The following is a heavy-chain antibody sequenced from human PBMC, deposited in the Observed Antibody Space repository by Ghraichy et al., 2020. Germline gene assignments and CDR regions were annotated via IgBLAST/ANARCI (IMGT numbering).Heavy chain of an antibody. V-gene: IGHV4-34*01. CDR1: GGSFSGYY. J-gene: IGHJ4*02. D-gene: IGHD5-24*01. CDR3: ARDGATEILDY. CDR2: INHSGST. Sequence: SETLSLTCAVYGGSFSGYYWSWIRQPPGKGLEWIGEINHSGSTNYNPSLKSRVTISVDTSKNQFSLKLSSVTAADTAVYYCARDGATEILDYWGQGTLVTVSS.